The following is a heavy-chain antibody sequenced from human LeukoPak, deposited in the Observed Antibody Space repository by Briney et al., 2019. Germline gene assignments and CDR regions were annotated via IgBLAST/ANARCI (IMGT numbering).Heavy chain of an antibody. CDR3: AKEYDILTGYGPYYSMDV. V-gene: IGHV3-43*02. CDR2: ISGDGTIT. J-gene: IGHJ6*02. D-gene: IGHD3-9*01. CDR1: GFTFDDYA. Sequence: GGSLRLSCAASGFTFDDYAMHWVRQAPGKGLEWVSLISGDGTITYYADSVKGRFTIPRDNNKSSLSLQMKSLRTEDTALYYCAKEYDILTGYGPYYSMDVWGQGTTVTVSS.